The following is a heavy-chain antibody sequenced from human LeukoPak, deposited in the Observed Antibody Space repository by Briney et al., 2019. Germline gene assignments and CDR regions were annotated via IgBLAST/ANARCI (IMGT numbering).Heavy chain of an antibody. CDR3: ARGVARSSKFHFSYYFDY. V-gene: IGHV4-59*12. J-gene: IGHJ4*02. D-gene: IGHD6-6*01. CDR2: IYYSGST. CDR1: GGSISSYY. Sequence: SETLSLTCTVSGGSISSYYWSWIRQPPGKGLEWIGYIYYSGSTNYNPSLESRVTISVDTSKNQFSLKLSSVTAADTAVYYCARGVARSSKFHFSYYFDYWGQGTLVTVSS.